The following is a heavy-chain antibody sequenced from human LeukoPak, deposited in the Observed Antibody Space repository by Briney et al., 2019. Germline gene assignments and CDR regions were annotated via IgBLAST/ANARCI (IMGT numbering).Heavy chain of an antibody. CDR3: ESNRKAVAAFHHVRH. J-gene: IGHJ4*02. D-gene: IGHD6-19*01. Sequence: SETLSLTCSLSGDSFSSCYCICLRQPAGKGLEWIGRIYTSGSTNYNPSLKSRVTMSVDTSKNQFSLKLRAVTAADTAVYYCESNRKAVAAFHHVRHWEQGNLVTVSS. CDR1: GDSFSSCY. V-gene: IGHV4-4*07. CDR2: IYTSGST.